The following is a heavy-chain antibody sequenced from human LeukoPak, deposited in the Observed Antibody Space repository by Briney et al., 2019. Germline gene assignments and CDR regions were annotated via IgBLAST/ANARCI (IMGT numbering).Heavy chain of an antibody. CDR3: ARVTGTTISFDY. J-gene: IGHJ4*02. Sequence: SETLSLTCAVYGGSFSGYYWSWIRQPPGKGLEWIGEINHSGSTSYNPSLKSRVTISVDTSKNQFSLKLSSVTAADTAVYYCARVTGTTISFDYWGQGTLVTVSS. V-gene: IGHV4-34*01. D-gene: IGHD1-7*01. CDR2: INHSGST. CDR1: GGSFSGYY.